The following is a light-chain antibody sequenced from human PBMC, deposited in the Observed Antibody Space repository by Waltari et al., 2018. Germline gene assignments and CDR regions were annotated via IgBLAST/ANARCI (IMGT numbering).Light chain of an antibody. CDR2: DVT. CDR1: SNDVGAYNY. Sequence: QSALTQPASVSGSPGQSITVSCTGTSNDVGAYNYVSWYQQHPGKVPKLMIYDVTKRPSCLSYRFSGSKSGNTASLTISGLQAEDEADYYCSSYTTDSTYVFGTGTKVTVL. V-gene: IGLV2-14*03. J-gene: IGLJ1*01. CDR3: SSYTTDSTYV.